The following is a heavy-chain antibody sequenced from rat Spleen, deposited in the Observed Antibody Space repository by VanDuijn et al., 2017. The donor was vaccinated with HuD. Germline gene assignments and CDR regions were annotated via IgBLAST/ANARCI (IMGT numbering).Heavy chain of an antibody. CDR2: ISTGGDYT. CDR3: TRGYVMDA. J-gene: IGHJ4*01. CDR1: GFTFNKYD. Sequence: EVQLVESGGGSVQPGRSLKLSCAASGFTFNKYDMAWVRQTPTKGLEWIASISTGGDYTYFRDSVKGRFTLSRDNAKNTQSLQMDSLRSEDTAIYYCTRGYVMDAWGQGASVTVSS. V-gene: IGHV5S13*01.